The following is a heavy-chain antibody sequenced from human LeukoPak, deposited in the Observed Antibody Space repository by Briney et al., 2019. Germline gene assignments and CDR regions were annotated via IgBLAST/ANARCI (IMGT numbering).Heavy chain of an antibody. CDR1: GFTFSSYS. D-gene: IGHD3-10*01. Sequence: GGSLRLSCAASGFTFSSYSMNWVRQAPGKGLGWVSSISSSSSYIYYADSVKGRFTISRDNAKNSLYLQMNSLRAEDTAVYYCARSRITMVRGVHPYYYYYMDVWGKGTTVTVSS. V-gene: IGHV3-21*01. CDR3: ARSRITMVRGVHPYYYYYMDV. CDR2: ISSSSSYI. J-gene: IGHJ6*03.